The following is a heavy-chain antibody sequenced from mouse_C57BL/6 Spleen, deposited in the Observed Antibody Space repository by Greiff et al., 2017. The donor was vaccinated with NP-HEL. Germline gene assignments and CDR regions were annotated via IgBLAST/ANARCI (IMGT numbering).Heavy chain of an antibody. Sequence: VQLQQSGAELVRPGASVKLSCTASGFNIKDDYMHWVKQRPEQGLEWIGWIDPENGDTEYASKFQGKATITADTSSNPAYLQLSSLTSEDTAVYYCTTPYSNQGYWGQGTTLTVSS. J-gene: IGHJ2*01. D-gene: IGHD2-5*01. CDR2: IDPENGDT. CDR3: TTPYSNQGY. V-gene: IGHV14-4*01. CDR1: GFNIKDDY.